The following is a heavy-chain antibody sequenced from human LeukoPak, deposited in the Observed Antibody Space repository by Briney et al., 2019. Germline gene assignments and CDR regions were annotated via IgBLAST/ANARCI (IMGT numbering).Heavy chain of an antibody. V-gene: IGHV3-21*01. CDR1: GFTFSSYS. Sequence: GGSLRLSCAASGFTFSSYSMNWVRQAPGKGLEWVSSISSSSSYIYYADSVKGRFTISRDNAKNSLYLQMNSLRAEDTAVYYCARGDIVVVPVAMDALDIWGQGTMVTVSS. CDR3: ARGDIVVVPVAMDALDI. CDR2: ISSSSSYI. J-gene: IGHJ3*02. D-gene: IGHD2-2*01.